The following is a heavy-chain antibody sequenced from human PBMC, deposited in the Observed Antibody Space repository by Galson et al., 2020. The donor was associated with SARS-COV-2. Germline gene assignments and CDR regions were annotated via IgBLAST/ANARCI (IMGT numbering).Heavy chain of an antibody. CDR2: IGVSGGNT. D-gene: IGHD1-26*01. J-gene: IGHJ4*02. V-gene: IGHV3-23*01. CDR3: AKDGRGED. Sequence: GGSLRLSCEASGFTFNTYAMSWVRQAPGRGLEWVSTIGVSGGNTYYANSVKGRFTISRDNSKNTLYLQMNSLRAEDTAVYYCAKDGRGEDWGQGALVTVSS. CDR1: GFTFNTYA.